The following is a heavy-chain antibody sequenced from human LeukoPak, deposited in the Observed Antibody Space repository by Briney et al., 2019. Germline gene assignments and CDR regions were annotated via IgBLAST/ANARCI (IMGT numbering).Heavy chain of an antibody. D-gene: IGHD2-15*01. Sequence: GASVKVSCKASVYTFTGYYMHCVRQPPAQGREGVVWINPNSGGTNYAQKFQGRVNMTRDMSTSTVYMELSRLRSEDTVVYYCARDHYCSGGSCYTGTDYWGEGTIVSVSS. CDR3: ARDHYCSGGSCYTGTDY. CDR1: VYTFTGYY. CDR2: INPNSGGT. J-gene: IGHJ4*02. V-gene: IGHV1-2*02.